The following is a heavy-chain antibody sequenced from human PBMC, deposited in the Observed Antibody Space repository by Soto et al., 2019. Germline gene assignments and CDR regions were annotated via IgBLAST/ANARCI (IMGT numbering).Heavy chain of an antibody. V-gene: IGHV1-69*12. Sequence: QVQLVQSGAEVKEPGSSVNVSCKTSGGTFGNTAVTWVRQVPGQGLEWIEGIVPLFGTANYAQKFRGRVMITADESTSTAYMDLSSLRSDDTAIYYCARDGDPGYSFWSGPLGGGRFDPWGQGTLVTVSS. CDR1: GGTFGNTA. CDR3: ARDGDPGYSFWSGPLGGGRFDP. D-gene: IGHD3-3*01. J-gene: IGHJ5*02. CDR2: IVPLFGTA.